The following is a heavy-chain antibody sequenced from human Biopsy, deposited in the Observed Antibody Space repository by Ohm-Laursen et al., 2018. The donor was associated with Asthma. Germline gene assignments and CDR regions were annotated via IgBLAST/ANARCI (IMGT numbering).Heavy chain of an antibody. D-gene: IGHD6-13*01. CDR1: SGSGGYMRSGNYY. Sequence: ETLSLTCSLSSGSGGYMRSGNYYWGWIRQPPGKGLEWIGSIYYSGTTYYNPSLEIRVTVSADTKKNQFSLNLTSVTAADTAVYYCVRGSSSWHHGPFHYYYGLDVWGQGTTATVSS. J-gene: IGHJ6*02. V-gene: IGHV4-39*01. CDR3: VRGSSSWHHGPFHYYYGLDV. CDR2: IYYSGTT.